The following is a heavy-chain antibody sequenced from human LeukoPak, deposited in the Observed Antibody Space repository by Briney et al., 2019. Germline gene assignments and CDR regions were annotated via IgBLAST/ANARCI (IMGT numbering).Heavy chain of an antibody. CDR1: GFTFSSYW. Sequence: QPGGSLRLSCAASGFTFSSYWMSWVRQAPGKGLEWVANIKQDGSEKYYVDSVKGRFTISRDNAKNSLYLQMNSLRAEDTAVYYCARESNYYDSSGFDYWGQGTLVTVSS. CDR2: IKQDGSEK. D-gene: IGHD3-22*01. CDR3: ARESNYYDSSGFDY. J-gene: IGHJ4*02. V-gene: IGHV3-7*01.